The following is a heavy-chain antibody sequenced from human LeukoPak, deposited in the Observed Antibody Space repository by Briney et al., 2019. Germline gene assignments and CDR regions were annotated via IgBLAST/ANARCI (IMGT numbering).Heavy chain of an antibody. D-gene: IGHD3-22*01. V-gene: IGHV1-18*01. CDR1: GYTFTSYG. CDR3: ARDRKRARGEGGSGYSYYYYYYGMDV. J-gene: IGHJ6*02. Sequence: ASVKVSCKASGYTFTSYGISWVRQAPGQGLEWMGWISAYNGNTNYAQKLQGRVTMTTDTSTSTAYIELRSLRSDDTAVYYCARDRKRARGEGGSGYSYYYYYYGMDVWGQGTTVTVSS. CDR2: ISAYNGNT.